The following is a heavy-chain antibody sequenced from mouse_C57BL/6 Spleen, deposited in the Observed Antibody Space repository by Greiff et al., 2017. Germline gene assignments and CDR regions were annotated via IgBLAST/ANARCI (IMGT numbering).Heavy chain of an antibody. Sequence: QVQLQQPGAELVKPGASVKLSCKASGYTFTSYWMHWVKQRPGQGLEWIGMIHPNSGSTNYNEKFKSKATLTVDKSSSTAYMQLSSLTSEDSAVYYCARGHGYDESYAMGGWGQGTSVTVSS. CDR3: ARGHGYDESYAMGG. CDR1: GYTFTSYW. V-gene: IGHV1-64*01. J-gene: IGHJ4*01. D-gene: IGHD2-2*01. CDR2: IHPNSGST.